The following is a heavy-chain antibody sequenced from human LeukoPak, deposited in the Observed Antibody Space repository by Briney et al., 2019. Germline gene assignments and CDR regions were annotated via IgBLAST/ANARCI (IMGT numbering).Heavy chain of an antibody. D-gene: IGHD4-17*01. V-gene: IGHV3-33*01. CDR1: GFTFSSYG. CDR2: IWYDGSNK. Sequence: GGSLRLSCAASGFTFSSYGMHWVRQAPGKGLEWVAVIWYDGSNKYYADSVKGRFTISRDNSKNTLYLQMNSLRAEDTAVYYCARAGPYGDYDFDYWGQGTLVTVSP. CDR3: ARAGPYGDYDFDY. J-gene: IGHJ4*02.